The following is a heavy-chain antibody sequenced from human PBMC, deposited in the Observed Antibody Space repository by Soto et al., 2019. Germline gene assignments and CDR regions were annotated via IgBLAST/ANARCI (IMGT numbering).Heavy chain of an antibody. D-gene: IGHD6-13*01. Sequence: QVQLVQSGAEVKKPGASVKVSCKASGYTFTGYYMHWVRQAPVQCLEWMGWINPNSGGTNYAQKFQGWVTMTRETSISTAYMELSRLSSDDTAVYYCARGIAAAAARGMDVWGQGTTVTVSS. CDR1: GYTFTGYY. CDR2: INPNSGGT. CDR3: ARGIAAAAARGMDV. V-gene: IGHV1-2*04. J-gene: IGHJ6*02.